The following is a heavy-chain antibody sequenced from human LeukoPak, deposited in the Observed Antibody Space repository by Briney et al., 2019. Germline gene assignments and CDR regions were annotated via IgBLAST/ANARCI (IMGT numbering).Heavy chain of an antibody. CDR3: ITPLPYSAQ. CDR2: IKPKTDGETT. V-gene: IGHV3-15*07. D-gene: IGHD2-21*01. J-gene: IGHJ4*02. Sequence: WVGRIKPKTDGETTEYAAPVKDRFSISRDDSKSMMYLQMNSLKTEDTAVYYCITPLPYSAQGGQGTLVTVSS.